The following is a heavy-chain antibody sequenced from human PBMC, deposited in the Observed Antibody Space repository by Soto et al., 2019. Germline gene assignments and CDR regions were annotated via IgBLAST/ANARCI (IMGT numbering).Heavy chain of an antibody. Sequence: GGSLRLSCAASGFIFSSYAMSWVRQAPGKGLEWVSTIRGSGDRTYYADSVKGRFTISRDNSKNTIYLQMNSLSADDAALYYCAKVRWYNSGWYRSDHWGQGTLVTVSS. V-gene: IGHV3-23*01. CDR3: AKVRWYNSGWYRSDH. CDR2: IRGSGDRT. CDR1: GFIFSSYA. J-gene: IGHJ4*02. D-gene: IGHD6-19*01.